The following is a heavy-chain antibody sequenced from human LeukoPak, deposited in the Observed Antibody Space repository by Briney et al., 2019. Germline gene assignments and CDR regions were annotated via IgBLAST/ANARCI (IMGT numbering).Heavy chain of an antibody. CDR2: ISSSSSYI. D-gene: IGHD2-2*01. CDR3: ARDRTRYCSSTSCYVYYYYMDV. Sequence: GRSLRLSCAASGFTFSSYSMNWVRQAPGKGLEWVSSISSSSSYIYYADSVKGRSTISRDNAKNSLYLQMNSLRAEDTAVYYCARDRTRYCSSTSCYVYYYYMDVWGKGTTVTVSS. CDR1: GFTFSSYS. J-gene: IGHJ6*03. V-gene: IGHV3-21*01.